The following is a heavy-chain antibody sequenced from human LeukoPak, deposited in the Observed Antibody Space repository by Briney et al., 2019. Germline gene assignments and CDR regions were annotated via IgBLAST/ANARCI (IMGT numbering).Heavy chain of an antibody. J-gene: IGHJ4*02. V-gene: IGHV3-21*01. CDR3: ARRYGDYVGSFEY. CDR1: GITFSSYS. CDR2: ISTSSSYI. Sequence: GGSLRLSCAASGITFSSYSMNWVRQAPGKGLEWVSSISTSSSYIYYADSVKGRFTISRDNAKNSLYLQMNSLRAEDTAVYYCARRYGDYVGSFEYWGQGALVTVSS. D-gene: IGHD4-17*01.